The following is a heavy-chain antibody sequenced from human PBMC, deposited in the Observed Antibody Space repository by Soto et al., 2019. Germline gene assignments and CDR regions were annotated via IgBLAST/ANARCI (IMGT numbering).Heavy chain of an antibody. J-gene: IGHJ4*02. V-gene: IGHV1-69*13. CDR1: GGTFSSYA. D-gene: IGHD6-13*01. CDR3: AGIADSSREFDY. CDR2: IIPIFGTA. Sequence: SVKVTCKASGGTFSSYAISWVRQAPGQGLEWMGGIIPIFGTANYAQKFQGRVTITADESTSTAYMELSSLRSEDTAVYYCAGIADSSREFDYWGQGTLVTVSS.